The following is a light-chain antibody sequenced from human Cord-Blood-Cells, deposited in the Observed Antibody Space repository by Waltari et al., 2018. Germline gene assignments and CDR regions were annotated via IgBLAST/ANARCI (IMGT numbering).Light chain of an antibody. V-gene: IGLV2-14*01. Sequence: QSALTQPASVSGSPGQSITISCTGTSSDVGGYNYVSCYQQPPGKAPKLMSYDVSKRPSGVSHRFSGSKSGNTASLTICGRQAEDEADYYCSSYTSSSIWVFGRGTKLTVL. CDR1: SSDVGGYNY. CDR3: SSYTSSSIWV. CDR2: DVS. J-gene: IGLJ3*02.